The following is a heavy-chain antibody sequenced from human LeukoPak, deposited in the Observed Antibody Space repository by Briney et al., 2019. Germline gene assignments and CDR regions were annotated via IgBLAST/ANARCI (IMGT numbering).Heavy chain of an antibody. V-gene: IGHV4-59*01. CDR2: ICYSGST. Sequence: MTSETLSLTCTVSGGSISSYYWSWIRQPPGKGLEWIGYICYSGSTNYNPSLKSRVTISVDTSKNQFSLKLSSVTAADTAVYYCARSLYYYGSDSFDIWGQGTMVTVSS. CDR1: GGSISSYY. D-gene: IGHD3-10*01. CDR3: ARSLYYYGSDSFDI. J-gene: IGHJ3*02.